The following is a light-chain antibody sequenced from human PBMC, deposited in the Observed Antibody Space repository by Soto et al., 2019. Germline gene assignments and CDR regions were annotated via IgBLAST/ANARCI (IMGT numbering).Light chain of an antibody. CDR2: GAS. J-gene: IGKJ2*01. CDR1: QSVNSDY. Sequence: EIVLTQSPGTLSLSPGQRATLSCRASQSVNSDYFAWYQQKPGQAPRLLIFGASSRATGIPDRFSGSGSGTDFSLTISTLQPEDFAVYFCQQYGSSIQSTFGQGTKLEIK. CDR3: QQYGSSIQST. V-gene: IGKV3-20*01.